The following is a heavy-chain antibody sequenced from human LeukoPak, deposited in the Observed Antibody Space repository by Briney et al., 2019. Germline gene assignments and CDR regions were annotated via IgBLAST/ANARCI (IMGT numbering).Heavy chain of an antibody. D-gene: IGHD3-22*01. CDR1: GXTFSSYA. CDR2: ISYDGSNK. J-gene: IGHJ3*02. CDR3: ARGRDETYYYDSSGYYYNAFDI. Sequence: PGRSLRLSCAASGXTFSSYAMHWVRQAPGKGLEWVAVISYDGSNKYYADSVKGRFTISRDNSKNTLYLQMNSLRAEDTAVYYCARGRDETYYYDSSGYYYNAFDIWGQGTMVTVSS. V-gene: IGHV3-30-3*01.